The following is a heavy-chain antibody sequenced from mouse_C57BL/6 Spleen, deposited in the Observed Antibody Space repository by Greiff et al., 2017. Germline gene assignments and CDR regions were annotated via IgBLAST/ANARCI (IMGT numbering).Heavy chain of an antibody. V-gene: IGHV14-1*01. CDR3: TTYGGYYFDY. Sequence: VQLKESGAELVRPGASVKLSCTASGFNIKDYYMHWVKQRPEQGLEWIGRIDPEDGDTEYAPKFQGKATMTADTSSTTAYLQLSSLTSEDTAVYDCTTYGGYYFDYWGQGTTLAVSS. D-gene: IGHD1-1*02. CDR1: GFNIKDYY. J-gene: IGHJ2*01. CDR2: IDPEDGDT.